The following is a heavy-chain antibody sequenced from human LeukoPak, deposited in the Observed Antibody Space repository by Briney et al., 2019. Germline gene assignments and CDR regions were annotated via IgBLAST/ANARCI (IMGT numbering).Heavy chain of an antibody. CDR2: ISAYNGNT. J-gene: IGHJ4*02. CDR1: GYTFTSYG. CDR3: ARVLYYDILTGYSEFDY. V-gene: IGHV1-18*01. Sequence: ASVKVSCKASGYTFTSYGISWLRQAPGQRLEWMGWISAYNGNTNYAQNLQGRVTMTTDTSTSTAYMELRSLRSDDTAVYYCARVLYYDILTGYSEFDYWGQGALVTVSS. D-gene: IGHD3-9*01.